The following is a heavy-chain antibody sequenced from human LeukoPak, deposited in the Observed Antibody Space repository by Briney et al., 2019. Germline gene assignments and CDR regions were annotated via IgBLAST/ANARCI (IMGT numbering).Heavy chain of an antibody. CDR2: ISAYNGNT. D-gene: IGHD3-10*01. CDR3: ARDRSPYYSSFDWFDP. V-gene: IGHV1-18*01. J-gene: IGHJ5*02. CDR1: GYTFTSYG. Sequence: ASVKVSCEASGYTFTSYGISWVRQAPGQGLEWMGWISAYNGNTNYAQKLQGRVTMTTDTSTSTAYMELRSLRSDDTAVYYCARDRSPYYSSFDWFDPWGQGTLVTVSS.